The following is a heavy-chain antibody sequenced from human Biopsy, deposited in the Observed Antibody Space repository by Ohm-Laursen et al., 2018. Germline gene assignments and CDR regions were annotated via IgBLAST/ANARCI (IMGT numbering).Heavy chain of an antibody. V-gene: IGHV4-4*07. J-gene: IGHJ6*02. D-gene: IGHD2/OR15-2a*01. CDR2: IYSNGNT. Sequence: TLSLTCTVSGGSISGHFWSWVRQPAGKGLEWIGRIYSNGNTNYNPSLKSRVSMSVDTSKNHFSLNLTSVTAADTAVYYCARATNSTGWPYYYLYGMDVWGQGTTVTVSS. CDR3: ARATNSTGWPYYYLYGMDV. CDR1: GGSISGHF.